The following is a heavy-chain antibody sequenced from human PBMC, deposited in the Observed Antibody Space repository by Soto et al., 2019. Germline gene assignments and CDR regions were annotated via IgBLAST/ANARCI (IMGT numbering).Heavy chain of an antibody. D-gene: IGHD3-10*01. Sequence: QVQLVQSGAEEKKPGASVKVSCKASGYTFTSYAMHWVRQAPGQRLEWMGWINAGNGNTKYSQKFQGRVTITRDTSASTAYVELSSLRSEDTAVYYCARDSVVRGATYNWFDPWGQGTLVTVSS. CDR2: INAGNGNT. CDR1: GYTFTSYA. CDR3: ARDSVVRGATYNWFDP. V-gene: IGHV1-3*05. J-gene: IGHJ5*02.